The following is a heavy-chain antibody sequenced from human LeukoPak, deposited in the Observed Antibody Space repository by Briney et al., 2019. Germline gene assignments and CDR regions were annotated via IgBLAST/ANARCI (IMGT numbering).Heavy chain of an antibody. V-gene: IGHV4-39*07. CDR2: IYYSGST. CDR1: GGSISSSSYY. J-gene: IGHJ4*02. CDR3: ARVRNYALDY. Sequence: SQTLSLTCTVSGGSISSSSYYWGWIRQPPGKGLEWIGSIYYSGSTYYNPSLKSRVTISVDTSKNQFSLKLSSVTAADTAVYYCARVRNYALDYWGQGTLVTVSS. D-gene: IGHD1-7*01.